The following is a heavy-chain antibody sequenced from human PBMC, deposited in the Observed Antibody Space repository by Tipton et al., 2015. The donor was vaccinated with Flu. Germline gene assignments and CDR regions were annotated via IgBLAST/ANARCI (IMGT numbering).Heavy chain of an antibody. CDR2: IYYSGST. V-gene: IGHV4-61*01. CDR1: GGSVSSGSYY. CDR3: ARDRTWFDP. J-gene: IGHJ5*02. Sequence: GLVKPSETLSLTCTVSGGSVSSGSYYWSWIRQPPGKGLEWIGYIYYSGSTNYNPSLKSRVTISLDTSKNQFSLKLSSVTAADTAVYYCARDRTWFDPWGQGTLVTVSS.